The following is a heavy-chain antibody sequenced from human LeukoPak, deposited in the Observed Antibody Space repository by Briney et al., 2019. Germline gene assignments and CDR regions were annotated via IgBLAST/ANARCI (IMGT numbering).Heavy chain of an antibody. Sequence: SETLSLTCTVSGGSISSYYWSWIRQPPGKGLEWIGYIYYSGSTNYNPSLKSRVTISVDTSKNQFSLKLSSVTAADTAVYYCARKGVVNYGVWFDPWGQGTLVTVSS. CDR2: IYYSGST. CDR1: GGSISSYY. V-gene: IGHV4-59*01. D-gene: IGHD2-8*01. J-gene: IGHJ5*02. CDR3: ARKGVVNYGVWFDP.